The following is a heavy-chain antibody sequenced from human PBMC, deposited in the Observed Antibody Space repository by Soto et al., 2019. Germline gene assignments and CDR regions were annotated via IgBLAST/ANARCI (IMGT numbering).Heavy chain of an antibody. CDR1: GYTFTSYA. V-gene: IGHV1-3*05. CDR2: INAGNGNT. D-gene: IGHD4-4*01. J-gene: IGHJ6*02. Sequence: QVQLVQSGAEEKKPGASVKVSCKASGYTFTSYAMQWVRQAPGQRLEWMGWINAGNGNTKYSQKVQGRVTITRDTSASTAYMELSSLRSEDTAVYYCASNPLVTTHDGMDVWGQGTTVTVSS. CDR3: ASNPLVTTHDGMDV.